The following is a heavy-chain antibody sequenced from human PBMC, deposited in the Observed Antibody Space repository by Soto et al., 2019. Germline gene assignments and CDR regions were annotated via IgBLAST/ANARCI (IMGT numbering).Heavy chain of an antibody. J-gene: IGHJ4*02. CDR1: GGTFSSYT. CDR2: ISPIFGTP. D-gene: IGHD1-26*01. CDR3: ARVVVGSRLSLDY. Sequence: QVQLVQSGAEVKKPGASVTVSCKASGGTFSSYTISWVRQATGQGLEWMAGISPIFGTPIYAQKFQDRVTITADDSTMTAYMEMNRLTSEDTAVYYCARVVVGSRLSLDYWGQGTLVTISS. V-gene: IGHV1-69*01.